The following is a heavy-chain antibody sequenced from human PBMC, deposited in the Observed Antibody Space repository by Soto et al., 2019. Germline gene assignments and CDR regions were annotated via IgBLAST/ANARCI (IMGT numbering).Heavy chain of an antibody. CDR1: GGTFTSTA. V-gene: IGHV1-69*01. J-gene: IGHJ6*02. CDR3: ASSAGLDHLLNYYGLNV. CDR2: IIPVLGTP. D-gene: IGHD6-13*01. Sequence: QVLLVQSSAEVKKPGSSVKVSCKASGGTFTSTAFSWVRQSPGQGLEWMGGIIPVLGTPNYAQKVQARLTVTADASTPTVHMELSSLRSDDTAVYYCASSAGLDHLLNYYGLNVWGQGTTVTVSS.